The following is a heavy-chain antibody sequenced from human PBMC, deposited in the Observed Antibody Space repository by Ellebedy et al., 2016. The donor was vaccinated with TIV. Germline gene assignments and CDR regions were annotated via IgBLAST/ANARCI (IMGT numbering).Heavy chain of an antibody. CDR1: GFTVSNNY. Sequence: GESLKISCAASGFTVSNNYMSWVRQLPGKGLEWVSVIYSGGSTYYADSVKGRFTISRDYSKNTLFLQMNSLRAEDTAVYYCASGPTSWGQGTLVTVSS. CDR2: IYSGGST. D-gene: IGHD5-12*01. J-gene: IGHJ4*02. CDR3: ASGPTS. V-gene: IGHV3-53*01.